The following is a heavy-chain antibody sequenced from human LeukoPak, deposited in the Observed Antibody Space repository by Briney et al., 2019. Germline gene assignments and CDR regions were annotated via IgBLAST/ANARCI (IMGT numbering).Heavy chain of an antibody. CDR3: ARDPYSGNYGTYYYYYMDV. CDR2: ISRSDSTI. Sequence: GGSLRLSCAASGFTFSSYEMNWVRQAPGKGLEWISYISRSDSTIYYADSVKGRFTIPRDNAKNSLYLQMDSLGPEDTAVYYCARDPYSGNYGTYYYYYMDVWGKGTTVTISS. J-gene: IGHJ6*03. D-gene: IGHD1-26*01. CDR1: GFTFSSYE. V-gene: IGHV3-48*03.